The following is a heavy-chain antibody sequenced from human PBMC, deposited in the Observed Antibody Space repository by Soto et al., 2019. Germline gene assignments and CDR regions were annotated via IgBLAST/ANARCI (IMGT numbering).Heavy chain of an antibody. CDR1: GYNFATYW. J-gene: IGHJ4*02. Sequence: SLKISCKGSGYNFATYWIIWVRQMPGKGLEWMGIIYPGDSDTRYSPSFQGQVTISADKSISTAYLQWASLKASDTAIYYCARHEVASGLYYLNHWGPGTLVTVS. CDR2: IYPGDSDT. CDR3: ARHEVASGLYYLNH. V-gene: IGHV5-51*01. D-gene: IGHD6-25*01.